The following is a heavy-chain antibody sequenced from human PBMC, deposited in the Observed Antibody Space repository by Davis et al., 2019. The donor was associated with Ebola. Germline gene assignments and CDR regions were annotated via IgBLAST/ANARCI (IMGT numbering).Heavy chain of an antibody. CDR2: IYSSGST. CDR1: GGSIGSFS. D-gene: IGHD2-21*02. V-gene: IGHV4-4*07. J-gene: IGHJ5*02. CDR3: ARGVLLGDNRFDP. Sequence: PSETLSLTCTISGGSIGSFSWSWIRQPAGKGLEWLGRIYSSGSTNYNPSLKSRVTMSVDTSKNQFSLKLTSVTAADTAVYYCARGVLLGDNRFDPWGQGTLVTVSS.